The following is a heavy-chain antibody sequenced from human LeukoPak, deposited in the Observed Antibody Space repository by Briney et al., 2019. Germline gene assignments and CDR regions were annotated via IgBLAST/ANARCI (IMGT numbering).Heavy chain of an antibody. D-gene: IGHD6-13*01. CDR1: GFTFNTYA. V-gene: IGHV3-23*01. J-gene: IGHJ4*02. CDR3: AKARAGDITAAFNY. CDR2: ITSGANT. Sequence: GSLRLSCAASGFTFNTYAMSWVRQAPGKGLEWVSDITSGANTYYADSVKGRFTISRDNSENTLNLQMNSLRAEDTAIYYCAKARAGDITAAFNYWGQGTLVTVSS.